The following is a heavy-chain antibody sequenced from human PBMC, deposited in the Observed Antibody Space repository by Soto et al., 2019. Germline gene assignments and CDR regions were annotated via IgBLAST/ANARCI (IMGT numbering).Heavy chain of an antibody. V-gene: IGHV4-59*08. CDR3: ARLSDYYYYGMDV. CDR2: IYYAGTS. CDR1: GGSISPYY. Sequence: SETLSLTCTVSGGSISPYYWTWIRQPPGKGLEWVGYIYYAGTSSYNPSLKSRVTISLETSKNQFSLKLSSVTAADTAVYYCARLSDYYYYGMDVWGQGTTVTVSS. J-gene: IGHJ6*02.